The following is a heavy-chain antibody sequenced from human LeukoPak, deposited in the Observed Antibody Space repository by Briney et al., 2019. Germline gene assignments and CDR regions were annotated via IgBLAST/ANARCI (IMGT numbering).Heavy chain of an antibody. Sequence: GRSLRLSCAASGFTFSSYGMHWVRQAPGKGLEWVAVIWYDGSNKYYADSVKGRFTISRDNSKNTLNLQMNSLRAEDTAVYYCARASLSSGWSWAFDIWGQGTMVTVSS. D-gene: IGHD6-19*01. CDR1: GFTFSSYG. CDR3: ARASLSSGWSWAFDI. V-gene: IGHV3-33*01. CDR2: IWYDGSNK. J-gene: IGHJ3*02.